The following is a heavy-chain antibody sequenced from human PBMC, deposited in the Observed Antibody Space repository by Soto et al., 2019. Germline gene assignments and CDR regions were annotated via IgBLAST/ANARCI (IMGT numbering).Heavy chain of an antibody. V-gene: IGHV4-31*03. Sequence: PSETLSLTCTVSGGSISSGGYYWSWIRQHPGKGLEWIGYIYYSGSTYYNPSLKSRVTISVDTSKNQFSLKLSSVTAAGTAVYYCAREADIVVVPAAENYGMDVWGQGTTVTVSS. CDR3: AREADIVVVPAAENYGMDV. CDR1: GGSISSGGYY. CDR2: IYYSGST. D-gene: IGHD2-2*01. J-gene: IGHJ6*02.